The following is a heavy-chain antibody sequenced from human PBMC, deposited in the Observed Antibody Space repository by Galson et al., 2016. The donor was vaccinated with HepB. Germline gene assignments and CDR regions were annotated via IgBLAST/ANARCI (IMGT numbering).Heavy chain of an antibody. D-gene: IGHD2-21*02. Sequence: QSGAEVKKPGESLTISCEGSASSFSAHWIAWVRQMPGKGLEWMGIIYPGDSYTTYSPSFQGQVTISADKSINTAYLQWSSLKPSDTATYYCARTLCGGDCFFDYWGQGTLVTVSS. J-gene: IGHJ4*02. CDR2: IYPGDSYT. V-gene: IGHV5-51*01. CDR3: ARTLCGGDCFFDY. CDR1: ASSFSAHW.